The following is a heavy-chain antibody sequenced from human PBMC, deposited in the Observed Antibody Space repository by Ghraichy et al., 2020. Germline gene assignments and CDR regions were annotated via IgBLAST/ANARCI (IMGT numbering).Heavy chain of an antibody. V-gene: IGHV4-4*02. Sequence: SETLSLTCAVSGGSFSSTKWWGWVRQPPGKGLEWIGEIYHSGSTTYNPSLKSRVTLSVDKAKNQFSLKLSSVTAADTAVYYCARVADGYFDYWGQGTLVTVSS. CDR1: GGSFSSTKW. CDR3: ARVADGYFDY. D-gene: IGHD4-17*01. CDR2: IYHSGST. J-gene: IGHJ4*02.